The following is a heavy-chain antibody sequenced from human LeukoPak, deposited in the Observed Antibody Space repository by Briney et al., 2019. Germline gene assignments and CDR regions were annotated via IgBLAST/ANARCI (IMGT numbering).Heavy chain of an antibody. CDR1: GFTFSSYS. J-gene: IGHJ4*02. CDR3: ARGIVATIGGDY. D-gene: IGHD5-12*01. V-gene: IGHV3-21*01. Sequence: GGSLRLSCAASGFTFSSYSMNWVRQAPGKGLKWVSSISSSSSYIYYADSVKGRFTISRDNAKNSLYLQMNSLRAEDTAVYYCARGIVATIGGDYWGQGTLVTVSS. CDR2: ISSSSSYI.